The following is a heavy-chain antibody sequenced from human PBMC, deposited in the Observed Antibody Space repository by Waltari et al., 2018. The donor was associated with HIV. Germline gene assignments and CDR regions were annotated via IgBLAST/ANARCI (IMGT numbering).Heavy chain of an antibody. CDR3: AKGDHYDSSGYSTDAFDI. V-gene: IGHV3-23*04. CDR2: ISSSGDST. J-gene: IGHJ3*02. CDR1: GSPLRHHP. Sequence: HLVDSGGGWVRLGGSWGSSGEAPGSPLRHHPWNGSTQAPGKGLEWVSGISSSGDSTYHADSVKGRFAISRDNSKNTLYLQMNGLRAEDTAVYYCAKGDHYDSSGYSTDAFDIWGQGTMVTVSS. D-gene: IGHD3-22*01.